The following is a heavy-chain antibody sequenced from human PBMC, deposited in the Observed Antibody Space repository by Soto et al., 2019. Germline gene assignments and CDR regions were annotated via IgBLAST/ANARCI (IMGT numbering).Heavy chain of an antibody. CDR1: GGSISSGGYY. V-gene: IGHV4-31*03. CDR3: ARDHGRGVATIEY. D-gene: IGHD5-12*01. Sequence: LSLTCTVSGGSISSGGYYWSWIRQHPGKGLEWIGYIYYSGSTYYNPSLKSRVTISVDTSKNQFSLKLSSVTAADTAVYYCARDHGRGVATIEYWGQGTLVTVAS. J-gene: IGHJ4*02. CDR2: IYYSGST.